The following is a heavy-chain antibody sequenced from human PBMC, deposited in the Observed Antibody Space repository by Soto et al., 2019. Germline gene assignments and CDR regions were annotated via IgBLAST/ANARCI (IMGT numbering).Heavy chain of an antibody. J-gene: IGHJ4*02. CDR3: AGVMCFGGSCYLDV. V-gene: IGHV1-69*12. CDR2: ISPGIDIR. Sequence: QVQLVQSGAEVKKPGSSVKVSCKASGGTFSTYTLYWVRQAPGQGLEWMGGISPGIDIRDYAQKFQGRVTIAADESTSTVYMQLSTRISEYTALYYCAGVMCFGGSCYLDVWGQGTLVTVSS. D-gene: IGHD2-15*01. CDR1: GGTFSTYT.